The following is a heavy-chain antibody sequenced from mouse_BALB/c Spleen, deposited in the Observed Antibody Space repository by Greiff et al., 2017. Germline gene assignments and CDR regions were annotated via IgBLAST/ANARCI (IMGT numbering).Heavy chain of an antibody. V-gene: IGHV5-9-4*01. CDR3: ARERGSGYMFDY. D-gene: IGHD3-1*01. J-gene: IGHJ2*01. Sequence: EVMLVESGGGLVKPGGSLKLSCAASGFTFSSYAMSWVRQSPEKRLEWVAEISSGGSYTYYPDTVTGRFTISRDNAKNTLYLEMSSLRSEDTAMYYCARERGSGYMFDYWGQGTTLTVSS. CDR1: GFTFSSYA. CDR2: ISSGGSYT.